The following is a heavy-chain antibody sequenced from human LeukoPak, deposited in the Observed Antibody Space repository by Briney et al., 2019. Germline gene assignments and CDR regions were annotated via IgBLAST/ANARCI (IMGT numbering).Heavy chain of an antibody. V-gene: IGHV3-23*01. Sequence: GRSLTLSCAAAGSTFSTYAVNWVRQAPGKGLEWLSAISSSGGTTYYADSVKGRLSISRANSTNTVYMQMHSLRAEDTAVYYCAKDRSGWPTNIDSWGQGTLVTVSA. D-gene: IGHD6-19*01. CDR2: ISSSGGTT. CDR3: AKDRSGWPTNIDS. CDR1: GSTFSTYA. J-gene: IGHJ4*02.